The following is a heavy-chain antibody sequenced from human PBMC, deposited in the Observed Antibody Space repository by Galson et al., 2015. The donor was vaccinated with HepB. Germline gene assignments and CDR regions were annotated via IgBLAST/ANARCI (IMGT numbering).Heavy chain of an antibody. CDR2: ISVSGGSI. CDR3: AKDQDYSKGEEGYNYYGLDV. J-gene: IGHJ6*02. D-gene: IGHD4-11*01. Sequence: SLRLSCAASEFTFRNYAMSWVRQAPGKGLEWVSIISVSGGSIDYADSVRGRFTISRDNSKNTLYVQMTSLRAEDTAVYYCAKDQDYSKGEEGYNYYGLDVWGHGTTVTVSS. CDR1: EFTFRNYA. V-gene: IGHV3-23*01.